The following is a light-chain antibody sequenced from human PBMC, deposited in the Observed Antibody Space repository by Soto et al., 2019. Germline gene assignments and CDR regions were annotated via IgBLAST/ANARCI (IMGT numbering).Light chain of an antibody. V-gene: IGLV2-11*01. CDR3: SSFTTSHTYV. Sequence: QSALTQPHSVSGSPGQSVTISCTGTSVDVGAYDFVSWYQQHPGKAPKLLIYVVSGRPSGVPHRFSGSKSGNAASLTISGLQAEDEADYYCSSFTTSHTYVFGTGTKLT. J-gene: IGLJ1*01. CDR1: SVDVGAYDF. CDR2: VVS.